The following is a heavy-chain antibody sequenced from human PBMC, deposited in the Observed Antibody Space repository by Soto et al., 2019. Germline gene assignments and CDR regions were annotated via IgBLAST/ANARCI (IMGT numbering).Heavy chain of an antibody. D-gene: IGHD3-16*02. CDR3: ARDVVKDLKTVGYYYYYGMDV. V-gene: IGHV1-2*02. Sequence: QVQLVQSGAEVKKPGASVKVSCKASGYTFTGYYMHWVRQAPGQGLEWMGWINPNSGGTNYAQKFQGRVTMTRDTSISTAYMELSRLRSDDTAVYYCARDVVKDLKTVGYYYYYGMDVWGQGTTVTVSS. CDR1: GYTFTGYY. CDR2: INPNSGGT. J-gene: IGHJ6*02.